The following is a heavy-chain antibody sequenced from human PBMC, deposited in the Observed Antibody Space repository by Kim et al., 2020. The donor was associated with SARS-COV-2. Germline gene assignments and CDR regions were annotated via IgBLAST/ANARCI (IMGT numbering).Heavy chain of an antibody. D-gene: IGHD3-10*01. J-gene: IGHJ3*02. Sequence: SETLSLTCTVSGGSISSSSYYWGWIRQPPGKGLEWIGSIYYSGSTYYNPSLKSRVTISVDTSKNQFSLKLSSVTAADTAVYYCARPMYYYGSGSHRDGAFDIWGQGTMVTVSS. V-gene: IGHV4-39*01. CDR3: ARPMYYYGSGSHRDGAFDI. CDR1: GGSISSSSYY. CDR2: IYYSGST.